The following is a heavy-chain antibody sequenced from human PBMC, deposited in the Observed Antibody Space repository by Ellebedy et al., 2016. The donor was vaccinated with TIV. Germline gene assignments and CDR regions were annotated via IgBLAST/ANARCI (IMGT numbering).Heavy chain of an antibody. CDR2: ISYDGSDK. CDR1: GFTFSSYG. D-gene: IGHD3-3*01. Sequence: GESLKISXAASGFTFSSYGMHWVRQAPGKGLEWVAVISYDGSDKYYADSVKGRFTISRDNSKNTLYLQLNSLRAEDTAVYYCAKDYSLEWLLYYFDYWGQGTLVTVSS. CDR3: AKDYSLEWLLYYFDY. J-gene: IGHJ4*02. V-gene: IGHV3-30*18.